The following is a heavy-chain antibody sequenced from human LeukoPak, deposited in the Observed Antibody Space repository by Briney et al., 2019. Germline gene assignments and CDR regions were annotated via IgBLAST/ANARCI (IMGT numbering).Heavy chain of an antibody. CDR1: GYTFTSYG. Sequence: ASVKVSCKASGYTFTSYGISWVRQAPGQGLEWMGWISAYNGNTNYAQKLQGRVNMTTETSTSTTYTELRSLRSDDTAVYYCARVYRYYYYMDVWGKGTTVTISS. CDR3: ARVYRYYYYMDV. D-gene: IGHD4-11*01. CDR2: ISAYNGNT. J-gene: IGHJ6*03. V-gene: IGHV1-18*01.